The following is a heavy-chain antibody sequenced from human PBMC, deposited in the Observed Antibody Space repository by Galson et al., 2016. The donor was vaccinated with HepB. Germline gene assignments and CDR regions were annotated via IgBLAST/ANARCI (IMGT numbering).Heavy chain of an antibody. D-gene: IGHD3-10*01. CDR3: ARRSYDAFDV. J-gene: IGHJ3*01. Sequence: SLRLSCAASGFTFSSYWMHWVRLGSGKGLVWVSRINRDGSSTSYADSVKGRFTISRDNAKNSLYLQMNTLRAEGTAVYYCARRSYDAFDVWGQGTMVTVSS. CDR2: INRDGSST. CDR1: GFTFSSYW. V-gene: IGHV3-74*01.